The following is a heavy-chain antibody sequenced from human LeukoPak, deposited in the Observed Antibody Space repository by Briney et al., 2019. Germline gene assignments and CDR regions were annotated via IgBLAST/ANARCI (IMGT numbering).Heavy chain of an antibody. J-gene: IGHJ4*02. CDR2: ISGSSSII. CDR1: RFTFYNFA. V-gene: IGHV3-48*02. CDR3: ARSALDTYYYDSSAYDADY. D-gene: IGHD3-22*01. Sequence: GGSLRLSCAASRFTFYNFAMNWVRQAPGKGLEWVSYISGSSSIIYYADSVKGRFTISRDNAMNSLHLQMNSLRDEDTAVYYYARSALDTYYYDSSAYDADYWGQGTLVTVSS.